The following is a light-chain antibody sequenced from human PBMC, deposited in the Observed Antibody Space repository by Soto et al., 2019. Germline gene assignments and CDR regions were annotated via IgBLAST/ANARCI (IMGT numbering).Light chain of an antibody. V-gene: IGLV2-14*01. Sequence: QSALTLPASLSGTPGQSITISCTGTSSDVGGYNYVSWYQQYPGKAPKLIIYDVNNRPSGVSCRFSGSKSGNTASLTISGLQAEDEADYYCNSYAGTSYVFGTGTKVTVL. CDR2: DVN. CDR3: NSYAGTSYV. CDR1: SSDVGGYNY. J-gene: IGLJ1*01.